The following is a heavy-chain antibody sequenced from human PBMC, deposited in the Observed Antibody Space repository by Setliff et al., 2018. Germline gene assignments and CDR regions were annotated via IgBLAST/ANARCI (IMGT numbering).Heavy chain of an antibody. CDR1: GYTFINCD. D-gene: IGHD1-26*01. V-gene: IGHV1-18*01. Sequence: ASVKVSCKASGYTFINCDFNWVRQAPGQGLEWMGWISAYKGNTNYAQKFQGRVTMTTDPSTSTAYLEVLSLRSDDTAVYYCARGGGYFDYWGQGTLVTVSS. J-gene: IGHJ4*02. CDR2: ISAYKGNT. CDR3: ARGGGYFDY.